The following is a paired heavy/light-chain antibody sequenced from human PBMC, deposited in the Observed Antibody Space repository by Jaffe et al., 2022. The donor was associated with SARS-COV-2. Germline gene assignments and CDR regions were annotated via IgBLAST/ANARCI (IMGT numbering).Light chain of an antibody. J-gene: IGKJ2*01. CDR3: QHYITHPYT. Sequence: DIQMTQSPSTLSASVGDRVTITCRASQSINVWLAWYQQKPGKTPKLLIYKASILEGGVPSRFSGSGSGTEFTLTISSLQPDDSASYYCQHYITHPYTFGQGTRLEI. CDR2: KAS. CDR1: QSINVW. V-gene: IGKV1-5*03.
Heavy chain of an antibody. CDR2: ISASTDKT. D-gene: IGHD7-27*01. Sequence: EVQLLESGGGLVQPGESLTLSCAASGLTLSHYAMRWVRQAPGKGFEWVSIISASTDKTYYPDSVKGRFTISKDHSKNTLYLEMNSLRADDTAMYYCVRDLGYFDYWGQGALVTVSS. J-gene: IGHJ4*02. V-gene: IGHV3-23*01. CDR3: VRDLGYFDY. CDR1: GLTLSHYA.